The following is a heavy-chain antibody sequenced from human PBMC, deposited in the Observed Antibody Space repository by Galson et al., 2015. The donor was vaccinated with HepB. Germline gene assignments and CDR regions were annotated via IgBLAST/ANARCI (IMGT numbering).Heavy chain of an antibody. Sequence: SLRLSCAASGFTFSSYGMHWVRQAPGKGLEWVAVISYDGSNKYYADSVKGRFTISRDNSKNALYLQMNSLRAEDTAVYYCVYGSGWLFDYWGQGTLVTVSS. V-gene: IGHV3-30*03. CDR3: VYGSGWLFDY. CDR1: GFTFSSYG. D-gene: IGHD6-19*01. J-gene: IGHJ4*02. CDR2: ISYDGSNK.